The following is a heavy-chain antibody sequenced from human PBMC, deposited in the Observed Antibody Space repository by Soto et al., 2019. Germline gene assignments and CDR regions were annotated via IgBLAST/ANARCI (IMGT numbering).Heavy chain of an antibody. J-gene: IGHJ6*02. V-gene: IGHV3-33*01. CDR2: IWYDGSNK. CDR3: ARVLAQLVPPYCGMDV. D-gene: IGHD6-6*01. Sequence: QVQLVESGGGVVQPGGSLRLSCAASGFTFSSHCMHWVRQAPGKGLEWVAVIWYDGSNKYYADSVKGRVTISRDNSKNTLYLQMNSLRAEDTAVYYWARVLAQLVPPYCGMDVWGQGTTVTVS. CDR1: GFTFSSHC.